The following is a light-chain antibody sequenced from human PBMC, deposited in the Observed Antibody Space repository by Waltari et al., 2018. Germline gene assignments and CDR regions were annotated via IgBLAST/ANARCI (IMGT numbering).Light chain of an antibody. CDR2: EVR. Sequence: QSALTQPPSASGSPGQSVTIPCPGTSSDLGGFHYVSWSHQHPGNAPKLFSYEVRNQPAGVPDRISGSTSGTTASPIVSGLQAEDEADYYCSSYAGNNIFGVFGGGTRLTVL. CDR1: SSDLGGFHY. V-gene: IGLV2-8*01. CDR3: SSYAGNNIFGV. J-gene: IGLJ2*01.